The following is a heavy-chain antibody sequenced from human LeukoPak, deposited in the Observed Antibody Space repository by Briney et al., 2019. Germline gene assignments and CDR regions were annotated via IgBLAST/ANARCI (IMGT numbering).Heavy chain of an antibody. CDR1: GYTFTSYD. CDR2: MNPSSGNT. J-gene: IGHJ5*02. V-gene: IGHV1-8*03. CDR3: ARGCSLSIAARFGCWFDP. D-gene: IGHD6-6*01. Sequence: GASVKVSCKASGYTFTSYDINWVRQATGQGLEWMGWMNPSSGNTGYAQKFQGRVTITRNTSISTAYMELSSLRSEDTAVYYCARGCSLSIAARFGCWFDPWGQGTLVTVSS.